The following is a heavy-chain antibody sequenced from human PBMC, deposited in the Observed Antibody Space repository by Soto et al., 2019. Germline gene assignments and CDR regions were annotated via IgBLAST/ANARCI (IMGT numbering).Heavy chain of an antibody. CDR3: ARVRRNDASDYYGMDV. CDR1: GFSFSTST. V-gene: IGHV3-48*01. CDR2: ISSGSTTI. D-gene: IGHD1-1*01. J-gene: IGHJ6*02. Sequence: GGSLRLSCAASGFSFSTSTMNWVRQAAGKGLEWVSYISSGSTTIYYADSVKGRFTISRDNGKNSLYLQMNSLRAEDTAVYYCARVRRNDASDYYGMDVWGQGTTVTVSS.